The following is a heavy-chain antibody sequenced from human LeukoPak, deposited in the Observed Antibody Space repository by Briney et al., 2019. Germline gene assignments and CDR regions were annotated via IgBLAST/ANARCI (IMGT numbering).Heavy chain of an antibody. D-gene: IGHD3-10*01. V-gene: IGHV4-38-2*02. CDR3: ARDGGFGGFDY. Sequence: SETLSLTCTVSGYSISSGYYWGWIRQPPGKGLEWIGSIYHSGSTYYNPSLKSRVTISVDTSKNQFSLKLSSVTAADTAVYYCARDGGFGGFDYWGQGTLVTVSS. CDR1: GYSISSGYY. CDR2: IYHSGST. J-gene: IGHJ4*02.